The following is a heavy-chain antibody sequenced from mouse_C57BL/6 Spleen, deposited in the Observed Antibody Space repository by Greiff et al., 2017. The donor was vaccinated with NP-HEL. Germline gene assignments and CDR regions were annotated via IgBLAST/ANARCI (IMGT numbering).Heavy chain of an antibody. CDR3: ASGGVSGGYFDY. CDR1: GYTFTSYW. CDR2: IDPSDSYT. Sequence: QVQLQQSGAELVMPGASVKLSCKASGYTFTSYWMHWVKQRPGQGLAWIGEIDPSDSYTNYNQKFKGKSTLTVDKSSSTAYMQLSSLTSEDSAVYYCASGGVSGGYFDYWGQGTTLTVSS. D-gene: IGHD3-2*02. V-gene: IGHV1-69*01. J-gene: IGHJ2*01.